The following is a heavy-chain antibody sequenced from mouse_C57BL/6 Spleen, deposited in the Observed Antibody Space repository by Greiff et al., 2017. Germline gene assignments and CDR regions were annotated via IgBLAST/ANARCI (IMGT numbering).Heavy chain of an antibody. V-gene: IGHV1-15*01. J-gene: IGHJ4*01. CDR2: IDPETGGT. D-gene: IGHD2-1*01. CDR3: TRYGNYEDYAMDY. CDR1: GYTFTDYE. Sequence: QVQLKQSGAELVRPGDSVTLSCKASGYTFTDYEMHWVKQTPVHGLEWIGAIDPETGGTAYNQKFKGKAILTADKSSSTAYMELRSLTSEDSAVYYCTRYGNYEDYAMDYWGQGTSVTVSS.